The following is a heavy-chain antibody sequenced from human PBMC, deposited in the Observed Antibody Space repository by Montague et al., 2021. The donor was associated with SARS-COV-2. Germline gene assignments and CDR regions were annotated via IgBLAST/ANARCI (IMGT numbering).Heavy chain of an antibody. D-gene: IGHD3-3*01. CDR3: ARGQVTISGVIIFIPSAGHLDA. CDR2: INHTGSA. V-gene: IGHV4-34*01. J-gene: IGHJ3*01. CDR1: SGSLSDFY. Sequence: SETLSLTCAVYSGSLSDFYWTWICQSPGKGQEWIGVINHTGSATYNPYPKVRVTLSRDTSKNQNYLSLQPVTPADTAIYFCARGQVTISGVIIFIPSAGHLDAWGQGTSVIVSS.